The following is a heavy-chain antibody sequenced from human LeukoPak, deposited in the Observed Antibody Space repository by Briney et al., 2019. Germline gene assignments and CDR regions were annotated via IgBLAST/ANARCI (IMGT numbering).Heavy chain of an antibody. CDR2: INHSGST. Sequence: SETLSLTCAVYGGSFSGYYWSWIRQPPGKGLEWIGEINHSGSTNYNPSLKSRVTISVDTSKNQFSLKLSSVTAADTAVYYCARGTKCSSSSRLDYWDQGTLVTVSS. CDR3: ARGTKCSSSSRLDY. J-gene: IGHJ4*02. CDR1: GGSFSGYY. V-gene: IGHV4-34*01. D-gene: IGHD6-6*01.